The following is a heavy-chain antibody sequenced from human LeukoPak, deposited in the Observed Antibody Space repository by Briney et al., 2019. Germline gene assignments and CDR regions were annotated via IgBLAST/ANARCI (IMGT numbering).Heavy chain of an antibody. V-gene: IGHV3-21*06. Sequence: GGSLRLSCAGSGFTFSSHSMNWVRQAPGKGLEWVSSISTSSSYIDYADTVKGRFTISRDNAKNSLYLQMNSLRADDTAVYYCARGSSNIAGRDNWFDPWGQGTLVTVSS. D-gene: IGHD6-6*01. CDR1: GFTFSSHS. CDR3: ARGSSNIAGRDNWFDP. J-gene: IGHJ5*02. CDR2: ISTSSSYI.